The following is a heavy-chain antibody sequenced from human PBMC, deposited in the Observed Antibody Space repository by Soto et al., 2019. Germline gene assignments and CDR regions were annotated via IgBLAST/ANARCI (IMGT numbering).Heavy chain of an antibody. Sequence: ASVKVSCKASGYTFTSYGISWVRQAPGQGLEWMGWISAYNGNTNYAQKLQGRVTMTTDTSTSTAYMELRSLRSDDTAVYYCAREYCGGDCYTDEADAFDIWGQGTMVPVSS. V-gene: IGHV1-18*01. CDR3: AREYCGGDCYTDEADAFDI. CDR2: ISAYNGNT. D-gene: IGHD2-21*02. J-gene: IGHJ3*02. CDR1: GYTFTSYG.